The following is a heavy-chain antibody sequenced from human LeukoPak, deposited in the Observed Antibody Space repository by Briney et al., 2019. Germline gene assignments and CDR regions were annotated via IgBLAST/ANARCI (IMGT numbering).Heavy chain of an antibody. CDR2: ISSSGSTI. Sequence: GGSLRLSCAASGFTFSDYYMSWIRQAPGKGLEWVSYISSSGSTIYYADSVKGRFTISRDNAKNSLYLQMNSLRAEDTAVYYCAREDLGWLLYSRIIQHWGQGTLATVSS. CDR1: GFTFSDYY. V-gene: IGHV3-11*01. J-gene: IGHJ1*01. D-gene: IGHD3-3*01. CDR3: AREDLGWLLYSRIIQH.